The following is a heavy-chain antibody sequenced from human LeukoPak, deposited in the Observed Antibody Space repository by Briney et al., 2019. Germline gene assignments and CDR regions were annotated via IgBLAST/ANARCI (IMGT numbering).Heavy chain of an antibody. D-gene: IGHD3-10*01. V-gene: IGHV4-30-2*01. CDR1: GGSLATGGYS. Sequence: SETLSLTYAVSGGSLATGGYSWSWIRQPPGKGLEWIGYIYHSGSTHYSPSIMSRVTISLDRSKNQFSLTVNSVTAADTAIYYCARGPMVRGVITPFDYWGQGTLVTVSS. J-gene: IGHJ4*02. CDR3: ARGPMVRGVITPFDY. CDR2: IYHSGST.